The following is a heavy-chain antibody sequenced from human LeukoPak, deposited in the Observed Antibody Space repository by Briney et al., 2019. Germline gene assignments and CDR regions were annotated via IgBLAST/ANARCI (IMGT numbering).Heavy chain of an antibody. CDR3: ATINVLRYFDWPRVAFDI. D-gene: IGHD3-9*01. CDR2: FDPEDGET. CDR1: GYTLTELS. V-gene: IGHV1-24*01. Sequence: ASVKVSCKVSGYTLTELSMHWVRQAPGKGLEWMGGFDPEDGETIYAQKFQGRVTMTEDTSTDTAYMELSSLRSEDTAVYYCATINVLRYFDWPRVAFDIWGQGTVVTVSS. J-gene: IGHJ3*02.